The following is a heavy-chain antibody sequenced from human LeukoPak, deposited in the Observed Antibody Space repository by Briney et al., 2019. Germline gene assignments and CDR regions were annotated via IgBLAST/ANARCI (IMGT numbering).Heavy chain of an antibody. CDR3: ATYSSSSRNYYYYYYMDV. J-gene: IGHJ6*03. D-gene: IGHD6-6*01. V-gene: IGHV3-53*01. Sequence: PGGSLRLSCAASGFTVSSNYMSWVRQAPGKGLEWVSVIYSGDSTYYADSVKGRFTISRDNSKNTLYLQMNSLRAEDTAVYYCATYSSSSRNYYYYYYMDVWGKGTTVTVSS. CDR2: IYSGDST. CDR1: GFTVSSNY.